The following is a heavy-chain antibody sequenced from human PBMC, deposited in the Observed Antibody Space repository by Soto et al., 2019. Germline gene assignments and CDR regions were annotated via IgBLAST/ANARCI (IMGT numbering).Heavy chain of an antibody. CDR1: GGSISSGGYY. Sequence: PSETLSLTCTVSGGSISSGGYYWSWIRQHPGKGLEWIGYIYYSGSTYYNPSLKSRVTISVDTSKNQFSLKLSSVTAADTAVYYCARIERGSPSAADAFDIWGQGTMVTVSS. V-gene: IGHV4-31*03. D-gene: IGHD6-6*01. CDR2: IYYSGST. CDR3: ARIERGSPSAADAFDI. J-gene: IGHJ3*02.